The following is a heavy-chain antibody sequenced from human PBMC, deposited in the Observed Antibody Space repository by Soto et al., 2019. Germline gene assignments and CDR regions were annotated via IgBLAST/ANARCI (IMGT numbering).Heavy chain of an antibody. Sequence: EVQLVESGGGLVQPGGSLRLSCAASGFTFSSYDMHWVRQATGKGLEWVSAIGTASDTYYPDSAKGRFTISRENAKNSLYLQMNSLRAGDTAMYYCARAVVSCSGGSCHNWFDPWGQGTLVTVSS. V-gene: IGHV3-13*01. J-gene: IGHJ5*02. D-gene: IGHD2-15*01. CDR2: IGTASDT. CDR3: ARAVVSCSGGSCHNWFDP. CDR1: GFTFSSYD.